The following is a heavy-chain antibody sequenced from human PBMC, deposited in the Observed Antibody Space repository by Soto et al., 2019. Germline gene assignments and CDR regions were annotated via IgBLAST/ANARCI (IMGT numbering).Heavy chain of an antibody. D-gene: IGHD2-21*01. CDR2: ISFDARDE. V-gene: IGHV3-30*04. Sequence: GGSLRLSCAGSGFTLRSHVMHWVRQTPGKGLEWVAGISFDARDEYYADSAKDRFSISRDNSKSTVHLQMNGLRVEDTALYYCVREGPSGNSLDGFDIWGQGTVVTVSS. J-gene: IGHJ3*02. CDR1: GFTLRSHV. CDR3: VREGPSGNSLDGFDI.